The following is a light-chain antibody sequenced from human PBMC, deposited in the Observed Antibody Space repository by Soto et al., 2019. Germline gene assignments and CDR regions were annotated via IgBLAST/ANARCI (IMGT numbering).Light chain of an antibody. J-gene: IGLJ2*01. CDR2: ELT. V-gene: IGLV2-8*01. CDR3: SSYAGSNNVI. Sequence: QSVPTQPPSASGSPGQSVTISCTGTSSDIGGYDYVSWFQHHPGRAPKLMIYELTKRPSGVPDRFSGSRSGNTASLTVSGLQAEDEADYYCSSYAGSNNVIFGGGTKLTVL. CDR1: SSDIGGYDY.